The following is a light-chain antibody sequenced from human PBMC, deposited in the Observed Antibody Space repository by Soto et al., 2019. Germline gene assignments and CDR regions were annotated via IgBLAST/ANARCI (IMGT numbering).Light chain of an antibody. Sequence: DLQMTQSPSTLSAFVGDIVTITCRASQSISSWLAWYHQKPGKAPNLLIYEASSLESGVPSRFSGIGSGTEFTLTLSSLQSDDGATYYCQQYNSYSRTFGQGTKVDIK. CDR3: QQYNSYSRT. J-gene: IGKJ1*01. CDR1: QSISSW. CDR2: EAS. V-gene: IGKV1-5*03.